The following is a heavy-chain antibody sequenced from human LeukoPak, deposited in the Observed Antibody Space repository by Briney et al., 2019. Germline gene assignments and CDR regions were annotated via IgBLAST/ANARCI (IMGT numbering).Heavy chain of an antibody. J-gene: IGHJ4*02. D-gene: IGHD1-26*01. CDR3: AYSGSYGHLGY. CDR1: GCSISSNAYY. CDR2: IYSSVST. V-gene: IGHV4-39*01. Sequence: PSETLSLTCTVSGCSISSNAYYWAWIRQPPGKGLEWIGRIYSSVSTYYNPSLKSRVTISVDTSKNQFSLRLSSVTAADTALYYCAYSGSYGHLGYWGQGIPVTVAS.